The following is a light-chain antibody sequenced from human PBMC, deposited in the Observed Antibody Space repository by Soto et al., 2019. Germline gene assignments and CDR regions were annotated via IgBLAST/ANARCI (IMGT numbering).Light chain of an antibody. J-gene: IGKJ1*01. Sequence: EIVLTQSPGTLSLSPGERATLSCRASQSVRDSHLAWYQQKPGQAPSLLIYETSSRATGIPDRFRGSGSGTEFAITITRVEPEDDAMYFCQQYGSSPGTFGQGTKVEI. CDR3: QQYGSSPGT. CDR1: QSVRDSH. V-gene: IGKV3-20*01. CDR2: ETS.